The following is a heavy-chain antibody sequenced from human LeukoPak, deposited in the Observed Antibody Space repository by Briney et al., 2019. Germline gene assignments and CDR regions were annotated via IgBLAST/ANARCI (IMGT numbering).Heavy chain of an antibody. Sequence: RGSPRLSCAASGFTFSSYEMNWVRQAPGKGLEWVSYISSSGSTIYYADSVKGRFTISRDNAKNSLYLQMNSLRAEDTAVYYCAELGITMIGGVWGKGTTVTIS. CDR1: GFTFSSYE. CDR2: ISSSGSTI. CDR3: AELGITMIGGV. J-gene: IGHJ6*03. V-gene: IGHV3-48*03. D-gene: IGHD3-10*02.